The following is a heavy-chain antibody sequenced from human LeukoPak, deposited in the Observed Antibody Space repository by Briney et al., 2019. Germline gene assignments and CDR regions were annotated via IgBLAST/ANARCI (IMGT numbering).Heavy chain of an antibody. CDR1: GYTFTGYY. J-gene: IGHJ4*02. Sequence: ASVKVSCKASGYTFTGYYMHWLRQAPGQGLEWMGWISAYNGNTNYAQKLQGRVTMTTDTSTSTAYMELRSLRSDDTAVYYCARAYDSSGYYDYWGQGTLVTVSS. CDR2: ISAYNGNT. D-gene: IGHD3-22*01. CDR3: ARAYDSSGYYDY. V-gene: IGHV1-18*04.